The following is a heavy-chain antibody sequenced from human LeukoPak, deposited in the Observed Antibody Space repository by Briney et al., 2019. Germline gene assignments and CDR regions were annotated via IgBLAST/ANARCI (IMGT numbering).Heavy chain of an antibody. CDR3: ARKYPDHWFDP. CDR2: IFYLGNT. CDR1: GGSISSGNYY. J-gene: IGHJ5*02. D-gene: IGHD6-6*01. Sequence: PSQTLSLTCTVSGGSISSGNYYWSWIRQPPGKGLEWIGYIFYLGNTYYTPSLKSRVTISVDTSKSQFSLKLSSVTAADTAVYYCARKYPDHWFDPWGQGTLVTVSS. V-gene: IGHV4-30-4*01.